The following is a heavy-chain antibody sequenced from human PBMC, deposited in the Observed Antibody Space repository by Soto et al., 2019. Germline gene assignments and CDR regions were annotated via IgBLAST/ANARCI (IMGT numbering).Heavy chain of an antibody. J-gene: IGHJ5*02. CDR3: ARAGHCSDGVCFGWFDP. CDR2: IDYSGST. D-gene: IGHD2-8*01. Sequence: QVQLQESGPGLVKPSQTLSLTCTVSGGSISSGGYYWSWIRQHPGKGLEWFGYIDYSGSTYYNPSLRSRVTISVDTSKTHFSLEVSAVTAADTAVYYCARAGHCSDGVCFGWFDPWGQGTLVTVSS. V-gene: IGHV4-31*03. CDR1: GGSISSGGYY.